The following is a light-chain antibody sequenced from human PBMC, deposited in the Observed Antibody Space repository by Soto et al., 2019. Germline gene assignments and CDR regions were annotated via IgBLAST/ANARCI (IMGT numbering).Light chain of an antibody. CDR1: QSINW. CDR3: QHYDTYSPMWT. V-gene: IGKV1-5*03. Sequence: DIQLAQSPSTLSASVGDRLIFTCRATQSINWLAWYQQKPGKAPKLLIFEASRLESGVPSRFSGSGSGTEFTLTISSLQPDDFGTYYCQHYDTYSPMWTFGQGTKVDVK. J-gene: IGKJ1*01. CDR2: EAS.